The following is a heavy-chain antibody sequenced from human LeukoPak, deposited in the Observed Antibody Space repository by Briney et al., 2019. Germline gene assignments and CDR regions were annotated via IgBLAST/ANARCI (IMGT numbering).Heavy chain of an antibody. CDR1: GYSMRNYY. CDR2: IHGSGST. CDR3: ARGAYGSGSRNWFDP. V-gene: IGHV4-4*07. Sequence: SETLSLTRAVSGYSMRNYYWSWIRQPAGKGPEWIGRIHGSGSTTYNPSLRSRVTMSVDTSKNQFSLNLNSLTAADTAVYYCARGAYGSGSRNWFDPWGQGTLVTVSS. J-gene: IGHJ5*02. D-gene: IGHD3-10*01.